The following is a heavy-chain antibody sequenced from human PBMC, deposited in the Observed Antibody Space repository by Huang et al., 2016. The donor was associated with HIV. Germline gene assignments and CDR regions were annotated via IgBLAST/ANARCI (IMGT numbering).Heavy chain of an antibody. CDR3: AMSLRYQYDSRSYWGRYFDY. D-gene: IGHD3-16*01. Sequence: QVQLEQSGPAVRKPGSSVKVSCQASGGSFSDQIISWVRQAPGPRFEWLGGTIPLWRAPAYAQEFKGRVTMTADESTATIYMELNSLTSEDTAVYYCAMSLRYQYDSRSYWGRYFDYWGQGTLVTVSS. CDR1: GGSFSDQI. CDR2: TIPLWRAP. J-gene: IGHJ4*02. V-gene: IGHV1-69*01.